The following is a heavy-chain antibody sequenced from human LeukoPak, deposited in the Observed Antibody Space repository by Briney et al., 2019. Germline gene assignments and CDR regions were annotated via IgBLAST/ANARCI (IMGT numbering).Heavy chain of an antibody. CDR2: IDWDDDK. J-gene: IGHJ2*01. D-gene: IGHD1-20*01. CDR3: ARTRYNCRWPNWYFDL. CDR1: EFSLSTYGMC. Sequence: SGPALVKPTQTLTLTCTFSEFSLSTYGMCLSWIRQPPGKALEWLARIDWDDDKYYSTSLKTRLTISKDTSKNQVVLTMTDMDPVDTATYYCARTRYNCRWPNWYFDLWGRGTLVTISS. V-gene: IGHV2-70*11.